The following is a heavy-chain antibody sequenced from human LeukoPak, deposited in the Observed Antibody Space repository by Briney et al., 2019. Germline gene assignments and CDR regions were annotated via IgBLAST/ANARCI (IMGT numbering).Heavy chain of an antibody. V-gene: IGHV4-59*01. CDR3: ASGLRHYYDSSGYNPPDY. CDR2: IYYSGST. D-gene: IGHD3-22*01. Sequence: SETLSLTCAVYGGSFSGYYWSWIRQPPGKGLEWIGYIYYSGSTNYNPSLKSRVTISVDTSKNQFSLKLSSVTAADTAVYYCASGLRHYYDSSGYNPPDYWGQGTLVTVSS. CDR1: GGSFSGYY. J-gene: IGHJ4*02.